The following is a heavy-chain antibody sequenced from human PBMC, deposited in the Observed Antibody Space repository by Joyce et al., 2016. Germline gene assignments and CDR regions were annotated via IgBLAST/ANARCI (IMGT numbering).Heavy chain of an antibody. V-gene: IGHV3-48*01. CDR1: GFSFNKYG. CDR3: AGDGRSCGGDY. Sequence: EVQLVQSGGGLVQPGGSLRLSCAASGFSFNKYGINGIRQAPGKGLEWVSYIRSSGSIKQCVGSVRGRFTISRDNAKNSLSLQMNSLRAEDTAVYYCAGDGRSCGGDYWAQGTLVTVSS. J-gene: IGHJ4*02. CDR2: IRSSGSIK. D-gene: IGHD6-19*01.